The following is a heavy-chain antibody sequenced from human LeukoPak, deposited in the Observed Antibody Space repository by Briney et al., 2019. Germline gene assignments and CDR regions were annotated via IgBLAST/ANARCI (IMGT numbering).Heavy chain of an antibody. Sequence: SETLSLTCTVSGGSISSYYWSWIRQPPGKGLEWIGYIYHSGSTNYNPSLKSRVTISVDTSKNQFSLKLSSVTAADTAVYYCARASGYYAQRYYYYYYMDVWGQGTMVTVSS. J-gene: IGHJ6*03. V-gene: IGHV4-59*01. CDR2: IYHSGST. D-gene: IGHD3-22*01. CDR3: ARASGYYAQRYYYYYYMDV. CDR1: GGSISSYY.